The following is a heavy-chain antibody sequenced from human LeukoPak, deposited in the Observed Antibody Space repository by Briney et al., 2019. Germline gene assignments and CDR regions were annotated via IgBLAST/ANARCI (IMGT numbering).Heavy chain of an antibody. CDR3: ARAPMSYDSSGFGGAFDI. J-gene: IGHJ3*02. CDR1: GFTFSNYA. V-gene: IGHV3-30-3*01. D-gene: IGHD3-22*01. CDR2: ISYDGTNK. Sequence: PGRSLRLSCAASGFTFSNYAMHWVRQAPGKGLEWVAVISYDGTNKYYADSVKGRFTISRDNSKNTVYLQMNSLRAEDTAMYYCARAPMSYDSSGFGGAFDIWGQGTMVTVSS.